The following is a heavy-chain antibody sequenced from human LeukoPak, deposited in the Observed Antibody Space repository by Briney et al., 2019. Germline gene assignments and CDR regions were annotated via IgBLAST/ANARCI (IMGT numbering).Heavy chain of an antibody. CDR2: ISSSGSTI. CDR1: GFTFSDYY. CDR3: ARARGGSYYYYYMDV. V-gene: IGHV3-11*01. Sequence: GGSLRLSCAASGFTFSDYYMSWLRQAPGKGLEWVSYISSSGSTIYYADSVKGRFTISRDNAKNSLYLQMNSLRAEDTALYYCARARGGSYYYYYMDVWGKGTTVTVSS. J-gene: IGHJ6*03. D-gene: IGHD1-26*01.